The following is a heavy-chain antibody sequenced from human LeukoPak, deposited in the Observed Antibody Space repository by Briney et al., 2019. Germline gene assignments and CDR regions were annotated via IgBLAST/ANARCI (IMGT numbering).Heavy chain of an antibody. Sequence: PSETLSLTCTVSGGSISSYYWSWIRQPPGKGLEWIGYIYYSGSTNYSPSLKSRVTISVDTSKKQFSLKLSSVTAADTAVYYCARGRGIAVSYWGQGTLVTVSS. CDR2: IYYSGST. CDR3: ARGRGIAVSY. V-gene: IGHV4-59*08. CDR1: GGSISSYY. J-gene: IGHJ4*02. D-gene: IGHD6-19*01.